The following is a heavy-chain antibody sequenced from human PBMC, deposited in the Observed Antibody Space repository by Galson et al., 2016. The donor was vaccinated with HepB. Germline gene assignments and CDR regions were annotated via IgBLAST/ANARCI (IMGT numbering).Heavy chain of an antibody. CDR2: ISRTGDRR. D-gene: IGHD5-18*01. Sequence: SLRLSCAASGFTFSTHAMSWVRQAPGKGLEWVSAISRTGDRRDYADSVKGRFTISRDNPNNTVHLQLGSLRAEDTALYYCATSNSYGYVHWGQGALVTVSS. J-gene: IGHJ1*01. V-gene: IGHV3-23*01. CDR1: GFTFSTHA. CDR3: ATSNSYGYVH.